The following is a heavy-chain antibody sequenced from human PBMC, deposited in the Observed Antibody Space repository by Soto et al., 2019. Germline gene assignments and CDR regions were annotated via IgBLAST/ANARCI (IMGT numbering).Heavy chain of an antibody. CDR3: XKDRGXIXYYGLDV. CDR2: ISYDGSEK. V-gene: IGHV3-30*18. CDR1: XXXXXXFX. J-gene: IGHJ6*02. Sequence: QVQLVESGGGVVQPGRSLRLSCAXXXXXXXXFXXXXVRXAXXXGXEWVAVISYDGSEKYYADSVKGRFTISRDNSKNTLYLQMNSLRPEDTAVYSXXKDRGXIXYYGLDVWGQGTTVTVSS.